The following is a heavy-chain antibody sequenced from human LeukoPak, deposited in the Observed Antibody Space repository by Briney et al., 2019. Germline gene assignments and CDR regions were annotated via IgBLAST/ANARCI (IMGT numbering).Heavy chain of an antibody. CDR2: IYTSGST. CDR1: GGSISSYY. V-gene: IGHV4-4*07. D-gene: IGHD6-13*01. CDR3: ARHAGADGSNWSYFDY. J-gene: IGHJ4*02. Sequence: SETLSLTCTVSGGSISSYYWSWLRQPAGKGLEWIGRIYTSGSTNYNPSLKSRVTISVDTSKNQFSLKLYSVTAADTAVYYCARHAGADGSNWSYFDYWGQGTLVTVSS.